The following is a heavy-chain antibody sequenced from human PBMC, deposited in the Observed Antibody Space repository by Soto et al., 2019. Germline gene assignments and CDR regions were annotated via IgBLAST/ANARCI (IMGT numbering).Heavy chain of an antibody. J-gene: IGHJ6*02. CDR3: ARDTAEFGEWLFHQPYYYYGMDV. D-gene: IGHD3-3*01. V-gene: IGHV3-30-3*01. Sequence: PGGSLRLSCAASGFTFSSYAMHWVRQAPGKGLEWVAVISYDGSNKYYADSVKGRFTISRDNSKNTLYLQMNSLRAEDTAVYYCARDTAEFGEWLFHQPYYYYGMDVWGQGTTVTVSS. CDR2: ISYDGSNK. CDR1: GFTFSSYA.